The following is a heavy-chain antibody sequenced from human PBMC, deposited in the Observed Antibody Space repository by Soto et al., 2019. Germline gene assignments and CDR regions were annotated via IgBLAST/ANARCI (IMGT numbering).Heavy chain of an antibody. CDR1: GCTFTSYY. Sequence: ASVKVSCKASGCTFTSYYMHWVRQAPGQGLEWMGIINPSGGSTSYAQKFQGRVTMTRDTSTSTVYMELSSLRSEDTAVYYCAREYSSSWYWFDPWGQGTLVTSPQ. D-gene: IGHD6-13*01. CDR3: AREYSSSWYWFDP. J-gene: IGHJ5*02. V-gene: IGHV1-46*01. CDR2: INPSGGST.